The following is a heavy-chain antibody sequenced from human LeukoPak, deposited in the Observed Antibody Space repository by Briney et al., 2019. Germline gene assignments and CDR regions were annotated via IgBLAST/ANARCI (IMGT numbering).Heavy chain of an antibody. Sequence: SETLSLTCTVSGGSISSYYWSWIRQPAGKGLEWIGRIYTSGSTNYNPSLKSRVTMSVDTSKNQFSLKLSSVTAADTAVYYCARDKIWFGGDWFDPWGQGTLVTVSS. CDR2: IYTSGST. CDR3: ARDKIWFGGDWFDP. V-gene: IGHV4-4*07. D-gene: IGHD3-10*01. CDR1: GGSISSYY. J-gene: IGHJ5*02.